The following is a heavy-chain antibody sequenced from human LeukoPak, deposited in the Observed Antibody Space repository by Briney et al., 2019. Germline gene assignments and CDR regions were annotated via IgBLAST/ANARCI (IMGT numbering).Heavy chain of an antibody. CDR1: GGSISSSSYY. J-gene: IGHJ2*01. D-gene: IGHD6-19*01. CDR3: ARHSSGWHWYFDL. Sequence: SETLSLTRTVSGGSISSSSYYWGWIRQPPGKGLEWVGSIYYSGSTYYNPSLKSRVTISVDTSKNQFSLKLSSVTAADTAVYYCARHSSGWHWYFDLWGRGTLVTVSS. CDR2: IYYSGST. V-gene: IGHV4-39*01.